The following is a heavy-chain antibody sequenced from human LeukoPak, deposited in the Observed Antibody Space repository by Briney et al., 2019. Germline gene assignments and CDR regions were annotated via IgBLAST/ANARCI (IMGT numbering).Heavy chain of an antibody. D-gene: IGHD2/OR15-2a*01. V-gene: IGHV1-2*02. CDR3: ARTFYDTLDSDAFDF. CDR2: INPDSGGT. J-gene: IGHJ3*01. CDR1: GYTFTGYY. Sequence: ASVKVSCKASGYTFTGYYMHWVRQAPGQGLEWMGWINPDSGGTNNAQKFQGRVTMTRDTSISTAYMEQSRLRSDETAVYYCARTFYDTLDSDAFDFWGQGTMVIVSS.